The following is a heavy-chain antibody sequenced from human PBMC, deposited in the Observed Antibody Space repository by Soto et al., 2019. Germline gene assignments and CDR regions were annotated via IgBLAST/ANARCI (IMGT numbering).Heavy chain of an antibody. CDR1: GASIRSGGYY. D-gene: IGHD1-7*01. CDR2: VYHSGTT. Sequence: QVQLQESGPGLVKPSQTLSLTCSVSGASIRSGGYYWTWIRQHPGKGLEWIGYVYHSGTTDYNPSLKSRVTITVDTSKNQFSLELKSVTAADTAVYYFARSANWNFFADSWGQGTQVTVSS. V-gene: IGHV4-31*03. J-gene: IGHJ4*02. CDR3: ARSANWNFFADS.